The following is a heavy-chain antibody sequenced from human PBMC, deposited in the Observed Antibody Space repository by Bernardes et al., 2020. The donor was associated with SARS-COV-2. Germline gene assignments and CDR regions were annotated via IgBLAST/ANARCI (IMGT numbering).Heavy chain of an antibody. D-gene: IGHD1-7*01. V-gene: IGHV1-2*02. Sequence: ASVKVSCKASGYNFAGYYMHWVRQAPGQGLEWMGWINPNSGGTNYAQKFQGRVTMTRDTSISTAYMELSRLRSDDTAVYYCARVKGNYILDYWGQGATVIVSS. CDR3: ARVKGNYILDY. J-gene: IGHJ4*02. CDR2: INPNSGGT. CDR1: GYNFAGYY.